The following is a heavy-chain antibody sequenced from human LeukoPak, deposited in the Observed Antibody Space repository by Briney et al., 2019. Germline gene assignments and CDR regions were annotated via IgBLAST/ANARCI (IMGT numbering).Heavy chain of an antibody. CDR1: GFTFSDCY. D-gene: IGHD1-26*01. J-gene: IGHJ4*02. V-gene: IGHV3-11*03. Sequence: GGSLRLSCAASGFTFSDCYMNWICQAPGKGLEWVSYISSSSTYTNYADSVKGRFTISRDNAKNSLYLQMNSLRAEDTAVYYCASGVDLVGELDYWGQGTLVTVSS. CDR2: ISSSSTYT. CDR3: ASGVDLVGELDY.